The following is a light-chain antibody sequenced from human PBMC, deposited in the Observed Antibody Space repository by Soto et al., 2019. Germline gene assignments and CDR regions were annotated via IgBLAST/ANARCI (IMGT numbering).Light chain of an antibody. J-gene: IGKJ2*01. Sequence: IVLTQSPGTLSLSPGERASLSCRASQSVGRNSLAWYQQKPGQAPRVVIYGASSRATGIPDRFSASGSETDFTLTISRLEPEDFALYYCQQYGSSPRTFGQGTKLEIK. CDR1: QSVGRNS. CDR2: GAS. V-gene: IGKV3-20*01. CDR3: QQYGSSPRT.